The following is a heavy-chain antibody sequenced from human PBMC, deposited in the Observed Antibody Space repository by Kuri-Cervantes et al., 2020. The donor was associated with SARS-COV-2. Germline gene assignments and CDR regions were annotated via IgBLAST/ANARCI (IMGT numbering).Heavy chain of an antibody. D-gene: IGHD3-22*01. CDR1: GGSVSSSSYY. J-gene: IGHJ4*02. CDR3: ARPDSSGYYFDY. CDR2: IYYSGSA. Sequence: GSLRLSCTVSGGSVSSSSYYWGWIRQPPGKGLEWIGNIYYSGSAYYYPSLESRATISLDTSNNQFSLKLSSVTAADTAVYYCARPDSSGYYFDYWGQGTLVTVSS. V-gene: IGHV4-39*01.